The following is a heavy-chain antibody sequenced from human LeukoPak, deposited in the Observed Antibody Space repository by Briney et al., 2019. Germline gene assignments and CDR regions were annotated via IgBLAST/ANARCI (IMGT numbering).Heavy chain of an antibody. V-gene: IGHV3-48*01. CDR1: GFTFSNYW. CDR3: ARHDYGDYGAVYYYGMDV. J-gene: IGHJ6*02. D-gene: IGHD4-17*01. Sequence: GGSLRLSCAASGFTFSNYWMSWVRQAPGKGLEWVSYISSSSSTIYYADSVKGRFTISRDNAKNSLYLQMNSLRAEDTAVYYCARHDYGDYGAVYYYGMDVWGQGTTVTVSS. CDR2: ISSSSSTI.